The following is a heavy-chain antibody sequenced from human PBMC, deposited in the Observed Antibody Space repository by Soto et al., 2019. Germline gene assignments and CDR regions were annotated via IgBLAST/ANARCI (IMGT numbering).Heavy chain of an antibody. CDR2: IWYDGSNK. CDR1: GFTFNSYG. J-gene: IGHJ6*02. CDR3: ARGRGERWELLHYYYNLDD. D-gene: IGHD1-26*01. V-gene: IGHV3-33*01. Sequence: GGSLRLSCAASGFTFNSYGMHWVRQAPGKGLEWVAVIWYDGSNKYYPDSVRGRFTISRDNSKNTLYLQMNSLRAEDTALYYCARGRGERWELLHYYYNLDDWGQGTTVTVSS.